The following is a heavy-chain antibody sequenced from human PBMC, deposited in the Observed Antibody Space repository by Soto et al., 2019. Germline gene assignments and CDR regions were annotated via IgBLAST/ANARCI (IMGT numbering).Heavy chain of an antibody. V-gene: IGHV1-18*01. CDR3: AGVVAKDLPVFSS. D-gene: IGHD3-10*02. CDR1: GYTFTSYG. J-gene: IGHJ4*02. Sequence: ASVKVSCKASGYTFTSYGISWVRQAPGQGLEWMGWISAYNGNTNYAQKLQGRVTMTTDTSTSTAYMELRSLRSDDTAVNYGAGVVAKDLPVFSSGGQGSPVPVSS. CDR2: ISAYNGNT.